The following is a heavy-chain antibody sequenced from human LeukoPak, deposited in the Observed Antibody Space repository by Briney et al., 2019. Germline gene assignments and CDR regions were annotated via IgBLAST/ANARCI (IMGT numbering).Heavy chain of an antibody. D-gene: IGHD3-22*01. CDR2: INPNSGGT. J-gene: IGHJ3*02. Sequence: ASVKVSCKASGYTFTGYYMHWVRQAPGQGLEWMGWINPNSGGTNYAQKSQGRVTMTRDTSISTAYMELSRLRSDDTAVYYCAREMGYYDSSGYYSDAFDIWGQGTMVTVSS. CDR1: GYTFTGYY. V-gene: IGHV1-2*02. CDR3: AREMGYYDSSGYYSDAFDI.